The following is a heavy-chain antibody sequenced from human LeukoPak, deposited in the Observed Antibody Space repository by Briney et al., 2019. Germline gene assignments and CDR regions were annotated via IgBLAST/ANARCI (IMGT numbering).Heavy chain of an antibody. Sequence: GGSLRLSCAASGFTFSIYSMSWVRHAPGKGREWVSAISGSGGSTYYADSVKGRFTISRDNSKSTLYLQMNSLRAEDTAVYYCAKDRAYMVRGVIFDYWGQGTLVTVSS. V-gene: IGHV3-23*01. CDR3: AKDRAYMVRGVIFDY. J-gene: IGHJ4*02. CDR1: GFTFSIYS. D-gene: IGHD3-10*01. CDR2: ISGSGGST.